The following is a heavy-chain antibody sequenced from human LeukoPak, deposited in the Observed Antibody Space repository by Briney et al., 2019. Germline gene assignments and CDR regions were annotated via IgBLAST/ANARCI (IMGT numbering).Heavy chain of an antibody. D-gene: IGHD2-21*02. J-gene: IGHJ4*02. CDR3: ALVVTTIGIFYF. CDR2: INGSGGNT. CDR1: GFTFTNYA. V-gene: IGHV3-23*01. Sequence: GGSLRLSCAASGFTFTNYAMNWVRQAPGKGLEWVSSINGSGGNTYYADSVKGRFTISRDNSEDTLYLQMNSLRGEDAAVYYCALVVTTIGIFYFWGQETLVAVSS.